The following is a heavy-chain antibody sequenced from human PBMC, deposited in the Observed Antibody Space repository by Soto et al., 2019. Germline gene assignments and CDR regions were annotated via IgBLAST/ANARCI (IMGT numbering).Heavy chain of an antibody. CDR2: INAGNGNT. CDR1: GYTFTSYA. J-gene: IGHJ4*02. V-gene: IGHV1-3*01. CDR3: ARGWYYDCWRGYSTYDY. D-gene: IGHD3-3*01. Sequence: ASVKVSCKASGYTFTSYAMHWVRQAPGQRLEWMGWINAGNGNTKYSQKFQGRVTITRDTSASTAYMELSSLRSEDTAVYYCARGWYYDCWRGYSTYDYWGQGTLVTVSS.